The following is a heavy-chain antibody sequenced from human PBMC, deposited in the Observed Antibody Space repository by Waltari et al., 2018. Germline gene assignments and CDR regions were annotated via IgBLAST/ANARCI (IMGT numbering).Heavy chain of an antibody. CDR3: AKDFSGGWSLDS. D-gene: IGHD6-19*01. CDR2: ISDAGGNK. J-gene: IGHJ4*02. CDR1: GFTYSATH. V-gene: IGHV3-30*18. Sequence: QVQLVESGGGVAQPGRSLRLSCAASGFTYSATHMHWVRPAPGRGLEWVAVISDAGGNKRYADAMKGRFTSARDNSKNTLYLQMNSLRVEDTAVYYCAKDFSGGWSLDSWGQGTLVTVSS.